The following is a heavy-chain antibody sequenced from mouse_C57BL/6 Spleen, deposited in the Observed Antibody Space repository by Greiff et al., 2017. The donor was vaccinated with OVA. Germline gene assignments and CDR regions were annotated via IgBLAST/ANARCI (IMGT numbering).Heavy chain of an antibody. CDR1: GFTFSSYT. V-gene: IGHV5-9*01. Sequence: EVQLVESGGGLVKPGGSLKLSCAASGFTFSSYTMSWVRQTPEKRLEWVATISGGGGNTYYPDSVKGRFTISRDNAKNTLYLQMSSLRSEDTALYYCARQMISYAMDYWGQGTSVTVSS. CDR2: ISGGGGNT. CDR3: ARQMISYAMDY. J-gene: IGHJ4*01. D-gene: IGHD2-3*01.